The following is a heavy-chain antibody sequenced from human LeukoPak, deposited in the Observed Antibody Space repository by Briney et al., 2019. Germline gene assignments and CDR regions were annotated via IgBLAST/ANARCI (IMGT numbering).Heavy chain of an antibody. CDR3: AADPGGATTFDY. V-gene: IGHV1-58*02. D-gene: IGHD1-26*01. CDR2: IVVGSGNT. Sequence: GASVKVSCKASGFTFTSSAMQWVRQARGQRLERIGWIVVGSGNTNYAQKFQERVTITRDMSTSTAYMELSSVRSWDTAVYYCAADPGGATTFDYWGQGTLVTVSS. J-gene: IGHJ4*02. CDR1: GFTFTSSA.